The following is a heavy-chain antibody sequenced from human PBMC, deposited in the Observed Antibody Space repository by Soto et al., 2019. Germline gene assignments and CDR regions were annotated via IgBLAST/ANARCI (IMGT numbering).Heavy chain of an antibody. V-gene: IGHV3-23*01. CDR2: ISGSGSAT. CDR3: AKDSEGRGTNVMYDS. J-gene: IGHJ4*02. Sequence: EVQLLESGGSLVQPGGSLRLSCAASGFSFSTYAMDWVRQAPGKGLEWVSAISGSGSATYYADPVKGRCTISRDKSKDTLYLQMNSLRAGDTAVYYCAKDSEGRGTNVMYDSWGQGSLVTVSS. D-gene: IGHD2-8*01. CDR1: GFSFSTYA.